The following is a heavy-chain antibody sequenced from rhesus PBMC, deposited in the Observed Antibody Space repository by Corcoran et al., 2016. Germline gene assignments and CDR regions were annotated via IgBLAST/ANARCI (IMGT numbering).Heavy chain of an antibody. CDR2: ITYRGST. Sequence: QVQLQESGPGLVKPSETLSLTCAVSGGSISSGYYYWSWIRQPPGKGLEWIGYITYRGSTSNNPSLKSHVTISRDTSKNQFSLKLISVTAADTAVYYCARDTSSWSIDYWGQGVLVTVSS. J-gene: IGHJ4*01. D-gene: IGHD6-13*01. CDR1: GGSISSGYYY. CDR3: ARDTSSWSIDY. V-gene: IGHV4-122*02.